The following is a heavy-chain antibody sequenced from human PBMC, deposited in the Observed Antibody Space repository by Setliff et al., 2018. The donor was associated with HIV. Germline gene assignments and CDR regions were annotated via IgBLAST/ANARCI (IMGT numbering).Heavy chain of an antibody. CDR2: INTVNGNT. J-gene: IGHJ4*02. Sequence: GASVKVSCKASGYIFTMYTMYWVRQAPGQRLEWMGRINTVNGNTKYSQNFQGRVTITRDTSANTANMELSSLRSEDTAVYYCAREPAGSGSGSFDFWGQGTLVTVSS. CDR3: AREPAGSGSGSFDF. D-gene: IGHD3-10*01. CDR1: GYIFTMYT. V-gene: IGHV1-3*04.